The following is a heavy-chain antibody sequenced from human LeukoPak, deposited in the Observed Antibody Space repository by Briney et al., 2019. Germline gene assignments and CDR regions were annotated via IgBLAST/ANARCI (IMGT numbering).Heavy chain of an antibody. V-gene: IGHV4-59*01. CDR1: GGSISSYY. CDR2: IYYSGST. Sequence: SETLSLTCTVSGGSISSYYWSWIRQPPGKGLEWIGYIYYSGSTNYNPSLKSRVTISVDTSKNQFSLKLSSVTAADTAVYYCARAPMAGTRDYWGQGTLVTVSS. J-gene: IGHJ4*02. CDR3: ARAPMAGTRDY. D-gene: IGHD6-19*01.